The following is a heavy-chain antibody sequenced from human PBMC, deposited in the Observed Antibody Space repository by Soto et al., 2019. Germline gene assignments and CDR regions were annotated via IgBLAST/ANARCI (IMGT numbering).Heavy chain of an antibody. CDR2: IDPGSGAS. V-gene: IGHV1-2*02. J-gene: IGHJ4*02. Sequence: ASVKVSCKPSGYPFTDLYIHWVRQAPGLGLEWMGWIDPGSGASRKTQRFQGRFTMTRDTSTNTVYMELSSLRSDDTAVYFCARDLIRRPSLPTALEPFTFDFWGQGTLVTVSS. CDR1: GYPFTDLY. D-gene: IGHD3-3*01. CDR3: ARDLIRRPSLPTALEPFTFDF.